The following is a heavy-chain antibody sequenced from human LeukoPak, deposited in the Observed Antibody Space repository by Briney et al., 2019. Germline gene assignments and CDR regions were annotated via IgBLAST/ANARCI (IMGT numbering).Heavy chain of an antibody. J-gene: IGHJ6*03. CDR3: AKQGSDYDFWSGGYYMDV. D-gene: IGHD3-3*01. CDR2: ISGSGDYT. CDR1: GFTFNSYA. V-gene: IGHV3-23*01. Sequence: GGSLRLSCAASGFTFNSYAMSWVRQAPGKGLEWVSAISGSGDYTYYADSVKGRVTISRDNSKNTLYLQMSSLRAEDTAVYYCAKQGSDYDFWSGGYYMDVWGKGTTVTVSS.